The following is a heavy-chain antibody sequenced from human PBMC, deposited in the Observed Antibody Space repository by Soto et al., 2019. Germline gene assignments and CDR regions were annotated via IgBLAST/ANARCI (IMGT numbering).Heavy chain of an antibody. CDR2: IYPGDSDT. V-gene: IGHV5-51*01. D-gene: IGHD2-2*01. Sequence: PGESLKISCKGSGYSFTSYWIGWVRQMPGKGLEWMGIIYPGDSDTRYSPSFQGQVTISADKSISTAYLQWSSLKASDTAMYYCARPLQKYCSSTSCSDYWGQGTLVTVSS. CDR3: ARPLQKYCSSTSCSDY. CDR1: GYSFTSYW. J-gene: IGHJ4*02.